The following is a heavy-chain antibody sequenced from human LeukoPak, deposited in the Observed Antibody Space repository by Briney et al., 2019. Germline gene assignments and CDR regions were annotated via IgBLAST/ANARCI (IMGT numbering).Heavy chain of an antibody. J-gene: IGHJ4*02. Sequence: GGSLRLSCAASGFIFSTYPMSWVRQAPGKGLEWVSAITGSGDSTFYADSVKGRFTISRDNSKNTLSLQMSSLRADDTAIYYCAKSCNSGNCYYNYWGQGTLVTVSS. CDR1: GFIFSTYP. CDR2: ITGSGDST. CDR3: AKSCNSGNCYYNY. V-gene: IGHV3-23*01. D-gene: IGHD2/OR15-2a*01.